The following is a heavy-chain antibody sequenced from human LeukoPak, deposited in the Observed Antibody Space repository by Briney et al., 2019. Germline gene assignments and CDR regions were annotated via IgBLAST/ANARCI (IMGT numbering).Heavy chain of an antibody. CDR2: IYTSGST. CDR1: GGSISSYY. CDR3: ASEGYCSGGSCDTIDY. Sequence: SETLSLTCTVSGGSISSYYWSWIRQPAGKGLEWIGRIYTSGSTNYNPSLKSRVTMSVDTSKNQFSLKLSSVTAADTAVYYCASEGYCSGGSCDTIDYWGQGTLVTVSS. D-gene: IGHD2-15*01. J-gene: IGHJ4*02. V-gene: IGHV4-4*07.